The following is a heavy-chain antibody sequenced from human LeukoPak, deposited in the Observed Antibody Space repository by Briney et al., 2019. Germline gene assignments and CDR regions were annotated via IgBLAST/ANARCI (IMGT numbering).Heavy chain of an antibody. Sequence: GGSLRLSCAASGFTFNSYAMYWVRQAPGKGLEWVSGIFGSGGSAHYADSVRGRFTISKDNSKNTVYLQLDSLRVEDTAVYYCGKTTVGYSSGRFPGWPVDYWGQGTLVTVSS. D-gene: IGHD2-15*01. CDR2: IFGSGGSA. CDR1: GFTFNSYA. J-gene: IGHJ4*02. CDR3: GKTTVGYSSGRFPGWPVDY. V-gene: IGHV3-23*01.